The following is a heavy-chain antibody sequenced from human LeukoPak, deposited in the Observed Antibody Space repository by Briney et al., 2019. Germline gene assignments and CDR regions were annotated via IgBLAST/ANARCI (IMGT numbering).Heavy chain of an antibody. V-gene: IGHV4-59*01. Sequence: SETLSLTCTVSGGPISSYYWSWIRQPPGKGLEWIGDIYYSGSNHYNLCLNSRVSISVDTSKNQFSLKLSSVTAADTAVYYCARARSITIFGVVIPRGDYMDVWGKGTTVTVSS. CDR2: IYYSGSN. D-gene: IGHD3-3*01. CDR1: GGPISSYY. J-gene: IGHJ6*03. CDR3: ARARSITIFGVVIPRGDYMDV.